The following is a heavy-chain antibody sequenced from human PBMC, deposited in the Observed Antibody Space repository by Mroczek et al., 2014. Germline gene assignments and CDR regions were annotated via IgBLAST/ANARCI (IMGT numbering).Heavy chain of an antibody. Sequence: VQLVESGGGVVQPGRSLRLSCAASGFTFSSYGMHWVRQAPGKGLEWVAVIWYDGSNKYYADSVKGRFTISRDNSKNTLYLQMNSLRAEDTAVYYCARDRAVVGSPTPPGGPYMDVWGKGTTVTVSS. CDR1: GFTFSSYG. CDR3: ARDRAVVGSPTPPGGPYMDV. CDR2: IWYDGSNK. D-gene: IGHD3-16*01. V-gene: IGHV3-33*01. J-gene: IGHJ6*03.